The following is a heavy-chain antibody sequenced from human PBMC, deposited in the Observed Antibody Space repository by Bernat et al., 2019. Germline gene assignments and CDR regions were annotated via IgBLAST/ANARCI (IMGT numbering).Heavy chain of an antibody. V-gene: IGHV3-74*02. Sequence: EEQVLESGGDLVQPGGSLRLSCAASGFTFSSYWMHWVRRAAGKGLVWVSRINSDGSSTSYADAVKGRFTISRDNAKNTLFLQMNSLRAEDTAVYYCIGGAPFDYWGQGTLVTVSS. CDR3: IGGAPFDY. CDR2: INSDGSST. J-gene: IGHJ4*02. D-gene: IGHD1-26*01. CDR1: GFTFSSYW.